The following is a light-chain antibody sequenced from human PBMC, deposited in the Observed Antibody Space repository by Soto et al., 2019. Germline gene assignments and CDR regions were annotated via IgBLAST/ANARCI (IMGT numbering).Light chain of an antibody. Sequence: QSALTQPASVSGSPGQSITISCTGTSSDVGGYNYVSWYQKHPGKAPKLMIYEVSNRPSGVSNRFSGSKSGNTASLTISGLQAEDEADYYCSSYPSSSTRVFGGGTKLTVL. CDR1: SSDVGGYNY. J-gene: IGLJ3*02. CDR3: SSYPSSSTRV. CDR2: EVS. V-gene: IGLV2-14*01.